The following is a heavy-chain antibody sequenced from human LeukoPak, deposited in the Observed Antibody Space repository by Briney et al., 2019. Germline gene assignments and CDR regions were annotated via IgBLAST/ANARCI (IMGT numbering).Heavy chain of an antibody. D-gene: IGHD3-16*02. V-gene: IGHV1-8*02. CDR2: MNPNSGNT. Sequence: ASVKVSCKASGYTFTSYGISWVRQAPGQGLEWMGWMNPNSGNTGYAQKFQGRVTMTRNTSISTAYMELSSLRSEDTAVYYCARGRTLAALGGVIVISLGNYYYYYMDVWGKGTTVTISS. CDR1: GYTFTSYG. J-gene: IGHJ6*03. CDR3: ARGRTLAALGGVIVISLGNYYYYYMDV.